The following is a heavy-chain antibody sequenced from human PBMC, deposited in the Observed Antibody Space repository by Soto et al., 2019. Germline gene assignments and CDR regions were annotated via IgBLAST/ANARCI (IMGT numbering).Heavy chain of an antibody. Sequence: SETLSLTCTVSGGSISSYYWSLIRQPPGKGLEWIGYIYYSGSTNYNPSLKSRVTISVDTSKNQFSLKLSSVTAADTAVYYCARFEWGSRAAFDYWGQGTLVTVSS. J-gene: IGHJ4*02. V-gene: IGHV4-59*01. CDR2: IYYSGST. CDR3: ARFEWGSRAAFDY. CDR1: GGSISSYY. D-gene: IGHD6-13*01.